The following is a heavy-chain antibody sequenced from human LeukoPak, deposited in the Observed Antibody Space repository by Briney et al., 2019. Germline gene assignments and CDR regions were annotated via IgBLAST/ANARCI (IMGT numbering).Heavy chain of an antibody. J-gene: IGHJ5*02. D-gene: IGHD6-13*01. CDR3: ARVSSWYWFDQ. V-gene: IGHV3-64*01. Sequence: PGGSLRLSCEGSGYTFSSYAMHWVRQAPGKGLEYVAAISSDGRITYYANFVKGRFTISRDNSKNTLYLQMGSLRTEDMAVYYCARVSSWYWFDQWGQGTLVTVSS. CDR2: ISSDGRIT. CDR1: GYTFSSYA.